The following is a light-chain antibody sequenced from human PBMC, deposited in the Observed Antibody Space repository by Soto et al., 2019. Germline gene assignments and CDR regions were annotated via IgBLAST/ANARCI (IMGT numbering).Light chain of an antibody. CDR1: SSNIGAGYD. CDR2: GNT. Sequence: QTVVTQPPSVSGAPGQRVTLSCTGSSSNIGAGYDVHWYQQLPGRAPKLLIYGNTNRSSGVPDRFSGSKSGTSASLAITGLQAEDEADYYCLSFDSSLSVVFGGGTKLTVL. CDR3: LSFDSSLSVV. V-gene: IGLV1-40*01. J-gene: IGLJ2*01.